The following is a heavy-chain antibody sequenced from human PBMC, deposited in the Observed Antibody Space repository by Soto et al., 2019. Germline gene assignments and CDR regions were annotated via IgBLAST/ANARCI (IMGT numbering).Heavy chain of an antibody. J-gene: IGHJ6*02. D-gene: IGHD2-8*01. Sequence: GGSLRLSCATSGLTFSNYAMSWVRQAPGGGLEWVSSMSGSSSTTYYADSVRGRFTISRDRSKNTLYLKMSSLRAEDTALYYCAREYCTNGVCYGGAFYYGMDVWGQGTTVTVSS. CDR2: MSGSSSTT. CDR1: GLTFSNYA. V-gene: IGHV3-23*01. CDR3: AREYCTNGVCYGGAFYYGMDV.